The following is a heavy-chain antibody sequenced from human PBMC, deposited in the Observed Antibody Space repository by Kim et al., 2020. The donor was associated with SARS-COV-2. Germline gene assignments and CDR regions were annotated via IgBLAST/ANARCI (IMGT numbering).Heavy chain of an antibody. Sequence: GGSLRLSCAASGFTFSDYYMSWIRQAPGKGLEWVSYISSSSSYTNYADSVKGRFTISRDNAKNSLYLQMNSLRAEDTAVYYCASKVAHDAFDIWGQGTMVTVSS. J-gene: IGHJ3*02. CDR2: ISSSSSYT. CDR1: GFTFSDYY. D-gene: IGHD5-12*01. V-gene: IGHV3-11*06. CDR3: ASKVAHDAFDI.